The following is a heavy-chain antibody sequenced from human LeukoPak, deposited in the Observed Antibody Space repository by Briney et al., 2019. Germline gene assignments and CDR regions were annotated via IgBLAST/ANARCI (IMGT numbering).Heavy chain of an antibody. Sequence: ASVKVSCKASGYTFTSYGISWVRQAPGQGLEWMGWISAYNGNTNYAQKFQGRVTMTTDTSTSTAYMELRSLRSDDTAVYYCARGSTARYYYDSSGYYRGAVDYWGQGTLVTISS. CDR3: ARGSTARYYYDSSGYYRGAVDY. CDR2: ISAYNGNT. V-gene: IGHV1-18*01. CDR1: GYTFTSYG. D-gene: IGHD3-22*01. J-gene: IGHJ4*02.